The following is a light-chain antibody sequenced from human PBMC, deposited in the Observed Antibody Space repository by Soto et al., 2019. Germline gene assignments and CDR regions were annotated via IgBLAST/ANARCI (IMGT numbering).Light chain of an antibody. CDR1: QRITSNF. CDR3: QQYGRSPFT. V-gene: IGKV3-20*01. CDR2: GAS. Sequence: EIVLTQSPVTLSLSPGERATLSYRASQRITSNFLAWFQQKAGLAPRLLIYGASTRASGVPDRFSGGGSGTDVVLTISRLEPEDFAVYYCQQYGRSPFTFGQGTKLQIK. J-gene: IGKJ2*01.